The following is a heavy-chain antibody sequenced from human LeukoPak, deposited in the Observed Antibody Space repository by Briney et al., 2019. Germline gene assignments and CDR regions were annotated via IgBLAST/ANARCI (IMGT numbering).Heavy chain of an antibody. Sequence: ASVKVSCKASGYTFTDYGISWVRQAPGQGLEWMGWISAYNGNTNYAQKLQGRVTMATDTSTSTAYMGLRSLRSDDTAVYYCARDGEIWFGELLYQGGDYWGQGTLVTVSS. CDR1: GYTFTDYG. J-gene: IGHJ4*02. D-gene: IGHD3-10*01. V-gene: IGHV1-18*01. CDR2: ISAYNGNT. CDR3: ARDGEIWFGELLYQGGDY.